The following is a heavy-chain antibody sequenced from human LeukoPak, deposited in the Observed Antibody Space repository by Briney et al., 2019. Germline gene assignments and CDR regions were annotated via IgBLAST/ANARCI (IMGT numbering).Heavy chain of an antibody. V-gene: IGHV4-34*01. J-gene: IGHJ6*02. CDR2: INHSGST. CDR1: GGSFSGYY. D-gene: IGHD2-15*01. CDR3: AVGYCSGGSCPSYYYYGMDV. Sequence: PSETLSLTCAVYGGSFSGYYWSWIRQPPGKGLEWIGEINHSGSTNYNPSLKSRVTISVDTSKNQFSLKLSSVTAADTAVYYCAVGYCSGGSCPSYYYYGMDVWGQGTTVTVSS.